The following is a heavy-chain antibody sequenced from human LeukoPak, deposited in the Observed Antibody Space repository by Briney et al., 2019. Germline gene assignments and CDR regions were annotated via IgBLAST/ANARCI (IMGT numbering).Heavy chain of an antibody. D-gene: IGHD3-3*01. V-gene: IGHV1-2*06. CDR2: INPNSGGT. CDR3: ARDNKAPYYDFWSGYYTTNWFDP. CDR1: GYTFTGYY. J-gene: IGHJ5*02. Sequence: ASVTVSCKASGYTFTGYYMHWVRQAPGQGLEWMGRINPNSGGTNYAQKFQGRVTMTRDTSISTAYMELSRLRSDDTAVYYCARDNKAPYYDFWSGYYTTNWFDPWGQGTLVTVSS.